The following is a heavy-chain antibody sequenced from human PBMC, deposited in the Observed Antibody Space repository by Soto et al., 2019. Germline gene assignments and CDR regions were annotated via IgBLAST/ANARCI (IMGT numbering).Heavy chain of an antibody. V-gene: IGHV3-23*01. D-gene: IGHD2-15*01. CDR3: SGTRYCSGGSCYLDY. CDR2: ISDNGRST. Sequence: PGGSLRLSCAASGFTFSSYAMSWVRQAPGKGLEWVSAISDNGRSTFYADSVKGRFTISRDNSKNTLFLQMNSLRAEDTAVFYCSGTRYCSGGSCYLDYWGQGTLVTVSS. CDR1: GFTFSSYA. J-gene: IGHJ4*02.